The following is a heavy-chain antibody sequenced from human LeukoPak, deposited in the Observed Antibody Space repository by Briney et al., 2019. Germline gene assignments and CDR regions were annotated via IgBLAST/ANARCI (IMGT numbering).Heavy chain of an antibody. V-gene: IGHV4-59*01. CDR3: AREDSSGPTDAFDI. CDR1: GGSFSSYY. D-gene: IGHD3-22*01. CDR2: IYYSGST. J-gene: IGHJ3*02. Sequence: PSETLSLTCAVYGGSFSSYYWSWIRQPPGKGLEWIGYIYYSGSTNYNPSLKSRVTISVDTSKNQFSLKLSSVTAADTAVYYCAREDSSGPTDAFDIWGQGTMVTVSS.